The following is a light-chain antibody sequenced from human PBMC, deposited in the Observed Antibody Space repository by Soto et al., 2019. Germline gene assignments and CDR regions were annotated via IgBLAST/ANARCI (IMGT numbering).Light chain of an antibody. V-gene: IGLV2-14*01. CDR2: EVS. CDR1: SSDVGAHNY. CDR3: SSYTSSNTLI. Sequence: QSALTQPASVSGSPGQSITISCTGTSSDVGAHNYISWYQQPPGKAPKLMIIEVSDRPPGVSNRFSGSKSGNTASLTISGRRPEDEADYYCSSYTSSNTLIFGGGTKLTVL. J-gene: IGLJ2*01.